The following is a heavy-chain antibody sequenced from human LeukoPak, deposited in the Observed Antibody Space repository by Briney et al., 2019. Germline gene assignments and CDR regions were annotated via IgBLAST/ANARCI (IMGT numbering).Heavy chain of an antibody. CDR3: TRRVGGTPDY. V-gene: IGHV3-23*01. D-gene: IGHD1-26*01. CDR2: IGTHSTST. Sequence: QPGGSLRLSCAASGFTLSSYVMTWVRQAPGAGLEWVSAIGTHSTSTDYPDSVKGRFTISRDDSKNTVFLQMTRLRVEDTALYYCTRRVGGTPDYWGLGTLVTVSS. CDR1: GFTLSSYV. J-gene: IGHJ4*02.